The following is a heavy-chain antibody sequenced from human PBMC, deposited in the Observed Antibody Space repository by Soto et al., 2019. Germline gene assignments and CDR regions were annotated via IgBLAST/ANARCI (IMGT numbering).Heavy chain of an antibody. CDR3: ARPSTYYDFWSGYYPRPNYYYYYMDV. D-gene: IGHD3-3*01. V-gene: IGHV4-39*01. CDR2: IYYSGST. J-gene: IGHJ6*03. Sequence: QPPGKGLEWIGSIYYSGSTYYNPSLKSRVTISVDTSKNQFSLTLSSVTAADTAVYYCARPSTYYDFWSGYYPRPNYYYYYMDVWGKGTTVTVSS.